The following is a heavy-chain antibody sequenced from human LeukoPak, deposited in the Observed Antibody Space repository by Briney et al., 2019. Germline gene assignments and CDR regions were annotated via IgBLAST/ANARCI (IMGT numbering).Heavy chain of an antibody. Sequence: TGGSLRLSCAASGFTFSSYAMSWVRQAPGKGLEWVSAISGSGGSTYYADSVKGRFTISRDNSKNTLYLQMNSLRAEDTAVYYCAKDGIAARPQYSFDYWGQGTLVTVSS. J-gene: IGHJ4*02. CDR3: AKDGIAARPQYSFDY. D-gene: IGHD6-6*01. CDR1: GFTFSSYA. V-gene: IGHV3-23*01. CDR2: ISGSGGST.